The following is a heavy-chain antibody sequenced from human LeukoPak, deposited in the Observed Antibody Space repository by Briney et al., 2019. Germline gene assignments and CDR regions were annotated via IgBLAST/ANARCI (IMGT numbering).Heavy chain of an antibody. Sequence: GGSLRLSCAASGFTFSSYSMDWVRQAPGKGLEWVSYISSSSSTIYYEDSVKGRFTISRDNAKNSLYLQMNSLRAEDTAVYYCARDHYVWGSYRTFDYWGQGTLVTVSS. D-gene: IGHD3-16*02. V-gene: IGHV3-48*01. J-gene: IGHJ4*02. CDR1: GFTFSSYS. CDR3: ARDHYVWGSYRTFDY. CDR2: ISSSSSTI.